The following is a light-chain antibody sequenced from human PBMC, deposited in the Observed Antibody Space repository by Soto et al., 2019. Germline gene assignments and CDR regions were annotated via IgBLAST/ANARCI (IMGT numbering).Light chain of an antibody. Sequence: DIVMTQSPDSLAASLAARSTINCKSSQSVLYSSNKKNYLAWYQQKPGQPPKLLIYWASTRESGVPDRFSGSGSVTDFTLTISSLQAEDVAVYYCQQYYSTPYTFGHATQLPSK. CDR1: QSVLYSSNKKNY. CDR3: QQYYSTPYT. CDR2: WAS. J-gene: IGKJ2*01. V-gene: IGKV4-1*01.